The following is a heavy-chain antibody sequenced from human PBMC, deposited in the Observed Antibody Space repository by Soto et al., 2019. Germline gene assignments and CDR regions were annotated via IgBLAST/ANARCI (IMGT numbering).Heavy chain of an antibody. V-gene: IGHV3-21*01. J-gene: IGHJ4*02. CDR1: GFTFSDYS. CDR2: ITSTGSYI. D-gene: IGHD6-13*01. CDR3: ARDPPYSSSWSYFDY. Sequence: PXVALRLSGAASGFTFSDYSMNWVRQAPGKGLEWLSSITSTGSYIYYADSVKGRFTISRDNAGSSLFLQMNSLRAEDTAMYYCARDPPYSSSWSYFDYWGQGTLVTVSS.